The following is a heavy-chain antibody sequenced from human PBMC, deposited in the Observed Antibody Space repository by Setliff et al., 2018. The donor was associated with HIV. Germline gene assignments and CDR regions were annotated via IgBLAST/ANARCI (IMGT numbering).Heavy chain of an antibody. J-gene: IGHJ4*02. CDR3: AKDPRAAVATICDY. CDR1: GYTFTDYY. V-gene: IGHV1-2*02. Sequence: ASVKVSCKASGYTFTDYYIHWVRQAPGQGLEWMGWIYPNTGGTNYAQKFQGRVTMTRDTSISTAYMELSRLRSDDTAVYYCAKDPRAAVATICDYWGQGTLVTVSS. CDR2: IYPNTGGT. D-gene: IGHD5-12*01.